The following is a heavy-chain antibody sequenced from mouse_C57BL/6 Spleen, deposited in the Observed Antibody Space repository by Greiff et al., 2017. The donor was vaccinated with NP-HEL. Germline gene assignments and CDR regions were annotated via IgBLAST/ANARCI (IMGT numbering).Heavy chain of an antibody. V-gene: IGHV5-17*01. CDR1: GFTFSDYG. CDR2: ISSGSSTI. Sequence: EVQGVESGGGLVKPGGSLKLSCAASGFTFSDYGMHWVRQAPEKGLEWVAYISSGSSTIYYADTVKGRFTISRDNAKNTLFLQMTSLRSEDTAMYYCARTTTVVATGYFDVWGTGTTVTVSS. D-gene: IGHD1-1*01. CDR3: ARTTTVVATGYFDV. J-gene: IGHJ1*03.